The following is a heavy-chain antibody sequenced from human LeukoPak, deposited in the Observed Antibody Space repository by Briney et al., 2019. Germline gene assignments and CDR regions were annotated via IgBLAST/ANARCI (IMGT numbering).Heavy chain of an antibody. D-gene: IGHD3-22*01. CDR3: ARHSGYYYARDAFDI. J-gene: IGHJ3*02. Sequence: AASQTLPCTFSASVVSISSYYWVWIRQPPGKGLEWIGSIYYSGSTYYNPSLESRVTISVDTSKNQFSLKLSSVTAADTAVYYCARHSGYYYARDAFDIWGQGTLVTVSS. CDR2: IYYSGST. V-gene: IGHV4-39*01. CDR1: ASVVSISSYY.